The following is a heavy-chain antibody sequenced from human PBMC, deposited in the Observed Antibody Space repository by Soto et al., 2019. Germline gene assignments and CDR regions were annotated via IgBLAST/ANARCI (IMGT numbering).Heavy chain of an antibody. V-gene: IGHV3-30-3*01. Sequence: QVQLVESGGGVVQPGRSLRLSCAASGFTFSSYAMHWVRQAPGKGLEWVAVISYDGSNKYYADSVKGRFTISRDNSKNTLYLQMNSLRAEDTAVYYCGRVHTMIGEDFLHFDYWGQGTLVTVSS. J-gene: IGHJ4*02. D-gene: IGHD3-22*01. CDR2: ISYDGSNK. CDR1: GFTFSSYA. CDR3: GRVHTMIGEDFLHFDY.